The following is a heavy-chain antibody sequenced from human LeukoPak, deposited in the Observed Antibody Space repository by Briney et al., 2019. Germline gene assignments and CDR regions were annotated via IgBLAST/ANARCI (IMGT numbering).Heavy chain of an antibody. CDR2: ISGSGGST. J-gene: IGHJ5*02. CDR3: AKDGSITGPFGP. V-gene: IGHV3-23*01. CDR1: GFTLSSYS. Sequence: GSLRPSRATLGFTLSSYSKDWGRQASGEGLGLVSAISGSGGSTYYADSVKGRFTISRDNSKNTLYLQMNSLRAEDTAVYYCAKDGSITGPFGPWGQGTLVTVSS. D-gene: IGHD1-20*01.